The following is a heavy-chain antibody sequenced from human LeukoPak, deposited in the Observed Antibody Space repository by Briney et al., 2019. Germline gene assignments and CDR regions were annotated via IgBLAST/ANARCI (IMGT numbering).Heavy chain of an antibody. V-gene: IGHV1-2*02. D-gene: IGHD3-3*01. J-gene: IGHJ4*02. CDR2: INPNSGGT. CDR3: ARVRNFWSGYYGFDY. Sequence: ASVKVSCKASGYTFTGYYMHWVRQAPGQXXEWTGWINPNSGGTNYAQKFQGRVTMTRDTSISTAYMELSRLRSDDTAVYYYARVRNFWSGYYGFDYWGQGTLVTVSS. CDR1: GYTFTGYY.